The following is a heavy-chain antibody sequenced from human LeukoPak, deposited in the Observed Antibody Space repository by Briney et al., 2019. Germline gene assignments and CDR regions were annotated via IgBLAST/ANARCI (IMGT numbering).Heavy chain of an antibody. CDR2: ISVYNGNT. D-gene: IGHD4-17*01. CDR3: ATTDYGDYFSGLSY. J-gene: IGHJ4*02. Sequence: GAAVKVSCKASGYTFTSYGISWVRQAPGQGLEWMGWISVYNGNTNYAQKLQGRVTMTTDTSTSTAYMELRSLRSDDTAVYYCATTDYGDYFSGLSYWGQGTLVTVSS. V-gene: IGHV1-18*01. CDR1: GYTFTSYG.